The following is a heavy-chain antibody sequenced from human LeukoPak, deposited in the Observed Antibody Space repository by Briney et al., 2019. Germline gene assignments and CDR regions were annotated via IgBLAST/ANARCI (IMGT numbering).Heavy chain of an antibody. V-gene: IGHV1-18*01. J-gene: IGHJ4*02. D-gene: IGHD3-22*01. CDR3: ARAFLNYYDSSGYYSDY. CDR1: GYTFTSYG. CDR2: ISANNGNT. Sequence: ASVKVSCKASGYTFTSYGISWVRQAPGQGLEWMGWISANNGNTNYAQKLQGRVTMTTDTSTSTAYMELRSLRSDDTAVYYCARAFLNYYDSSGYYSDYWGQGTLVTVSS.